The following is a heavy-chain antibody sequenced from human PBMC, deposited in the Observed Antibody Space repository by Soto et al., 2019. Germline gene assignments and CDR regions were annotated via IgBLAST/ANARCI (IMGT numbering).Heavy chain of an antibody. CDR2: IIPIFGTA. Sequence: SVKVSCKASGGTFSSYAISWVRQAPGQGLEWMGGIIPIFGTANYAQKFQGRVTITADESTSTAYMELSSLRSEDTAVYYCARGEFDIVVVPAAIGYYYYGMHVWGRGTTVTASS. V-gene: IGHV1-69*13. CDR1: GGTFSSYA. J-gene: IGHJ6*04. D-gene: IGHD2-2*01. CDR3: ARGEFDIVVVPAAIGYYYYGMHV.